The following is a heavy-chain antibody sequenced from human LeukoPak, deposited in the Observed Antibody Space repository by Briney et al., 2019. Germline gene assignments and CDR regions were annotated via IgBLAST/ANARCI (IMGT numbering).Heavy chain of an antibody. CDR1: GYSISSGYY. V-gene: IGHV4-38-2*02. D-gene: IGHD1-14*01. CDR3: ARRPDTYQDY. CDR2: IHHSGST. Sequence: PSETLSLTCSVSGYSISSGYYWGWIRQPPGKGLEWIGTIHHSGSTYYNPSLKSRVTISVDTSKNQFSLKLSSVTAADTAVYYCARRPDTYQDYWGQGTLVTVSS. J-gene: IGHJ4*02.